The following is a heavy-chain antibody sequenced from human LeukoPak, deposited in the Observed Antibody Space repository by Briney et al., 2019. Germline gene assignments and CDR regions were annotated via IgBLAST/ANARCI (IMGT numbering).Heavy chain of an antibody. D-gene: IGHD5-18*01. Sequence: GGSLRLSCAASGFTFSSYAMSWVRQAPGKGLEWVSAISGSGGSTYYADSVKGWFTISRDNSKDTLYLQMNSLRAEDTAVYYCAKVSHRGYSYGSFDYWGQGTLVTVSS. J-gene: IGHJ4*02. CDR1: GFTFSSYA. V-gene: IGHV3-23*01. CDR3: AKVSHRGYSYGSFDY. CDR2: ISGSGGST.